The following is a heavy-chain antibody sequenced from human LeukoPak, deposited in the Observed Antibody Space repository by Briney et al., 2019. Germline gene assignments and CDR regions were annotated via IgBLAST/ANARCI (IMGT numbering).Heavy chain of an antibody. CDR3: ARGSGYYDNWFDP. J-gene: IGHJ5*02. D-gene: IGHD3-22*01. CDR1: GGSISSSTYY. CDR2: IYYSGST. V-gene: IGHV4-39*01. Sequence: SETLSLTCTASGGSISSSTYYWDWIRQPPGKGLEWIGSIYYSGSTYYNPSLKSRVTVSVDTSKNQFSLRLTSVTAADTAVYYCARGSGYYDNWFDPWGQGTLVTVSS.